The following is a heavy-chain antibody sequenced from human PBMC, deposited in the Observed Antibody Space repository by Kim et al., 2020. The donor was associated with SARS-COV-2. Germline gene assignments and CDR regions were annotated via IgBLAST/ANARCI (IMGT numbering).Heavy chain of an antibody. CDR2: ISGSGGST. CDR1: GFTFSSYA. CDR3: AKFGRPLRDGYIQKHFDY. J-gene: IGHJ4*02. Sequence: GGSLRLSCAASGFTFSSYAMSWVRQAPGKGLEWVSAISGSGGSTYYADSVRGRFTISRDNSKNTLYLQMNSLRAEDTAVYYCAKFGRPLRDGYIQKHFDYWGQGTLVTVSS. V-gene: IGHV3-23*01. D-gene: IGHD5-12*01.